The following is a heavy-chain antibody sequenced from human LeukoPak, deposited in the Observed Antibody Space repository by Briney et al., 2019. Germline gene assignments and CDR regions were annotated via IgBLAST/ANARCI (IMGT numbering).Heavy chain of an antibody. Sequence: GGSLRLSCAGSRFTFSNYAMSWVRQAPGKGLEWVSAITGSGDYTDYADSVKGRFTISRDNSKNTVYLQMNSLRAEDTAVYYCAKDRVGATLYFDYWGQGTLVTVSS. D-gene: IGHD1-26*01. CDR3: AKDRVGATLYFDY. CDR2: ITGSGDYT. V-gene: IGHV3-23*01. J-gene: IGHJ4*02. CDR1: RFTFSNYA.